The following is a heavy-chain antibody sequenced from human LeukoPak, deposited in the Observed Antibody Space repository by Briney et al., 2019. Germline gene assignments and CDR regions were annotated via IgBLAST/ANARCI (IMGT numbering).Heavy chain of an antibody. CDR1: GGSISSYY. Sequence: KASETLSLTCTVSGGSISSYYWSWIRQPPGKGLEWIGYIYYSGSTNYNPSLKSRVTISVDTSKNQFSLKLSSVTAADTAVYYCARVSGSYSIDYWGQGTLVTVSS. CDR3: ARVSGSYSIDY. D-gene: IGHD1-26*01. CDR2: IYYSGST. V-gene: IGHV4-59*01. J-gene: IGHJ4*02.